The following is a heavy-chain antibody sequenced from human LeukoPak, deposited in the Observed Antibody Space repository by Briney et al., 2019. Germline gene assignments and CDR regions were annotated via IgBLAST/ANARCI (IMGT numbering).Heavy chain of an antibody. V-gene: IGHV1-2*02. J-gene: IGHJ1*01. CDR1: GYTFTGYY. D-gene: IGHD6-19*01. CDR2: INPNSGGT. Sequence: ASVKVSCKASGYTFTGYYMHWVRQAPGQGLEWMGWINPNSGGTNYAQKFQGRVTMTRDTSISTAYMELSRLRSDDTAVYYCASDPGYSSGWYLYFQHWGQGTLVTVSS. CDR3: ASDPGYSSGWYLYFQH.